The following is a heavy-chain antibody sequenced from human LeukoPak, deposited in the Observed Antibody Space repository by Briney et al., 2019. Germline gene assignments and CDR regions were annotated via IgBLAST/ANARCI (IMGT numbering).Heavy chain of an antibody. J-gene: IGHJ4*02. V-gene: IGHV4-59*01. D-gene: IGHD6-19*01. CDR2: IYYSGTA. CDR1: GGSISSYY. Sequence: PSETLSLTCTVSGGSISSYYWSWIRQPAGKGLEWIGFIYYSGTANYNPSLKSRVTISVDTSKNQFSLKLTSVTAADTAVYYCARVNTEGSADCWGQGTLVTVSS. CDR3: ARVNTEGSADC.